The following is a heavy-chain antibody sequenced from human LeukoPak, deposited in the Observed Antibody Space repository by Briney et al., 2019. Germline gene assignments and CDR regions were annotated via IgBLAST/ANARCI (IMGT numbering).Heavy chain of an antibody. J-gene: IGHJ4*02. V-gene: IGHV3-21*01. CDR3: ASLESYCV. D-gene: IGHD1-26*01. CDR1: GFTFSSYS. CDR2: ISSSSSYI. Sequence: GGSLRLSCAASGFTFSSYSTNWVSQAPGEGLEWVSSISSSSSYIYYADSVKGRFTISRDNAKNSLYLQMNSLRAEDTAVYYCASLESYCVWGQGTLVTVSS.